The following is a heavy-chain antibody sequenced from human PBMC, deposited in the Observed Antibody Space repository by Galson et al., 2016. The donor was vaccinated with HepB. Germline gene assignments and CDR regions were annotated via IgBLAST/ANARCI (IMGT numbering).Heavy chain of an antibody. V-gene: IGHV3-23*01. CDR2: VTGSGSIT. D-gene: IGHD5-18*01. J-gene: IGHJ4*02. CDR3: TKGYGDY. CDR1: GFSFSTYV. Sequence: SLRLSCAVSGFSFSTYVMSWVRQAPGGGLEWVSTVTGSGSITYSADSVKGRFTISRDNSKNTLYLQMSSLRAEDTAVYYCTKGYGDYWGQGTLVTVSS.